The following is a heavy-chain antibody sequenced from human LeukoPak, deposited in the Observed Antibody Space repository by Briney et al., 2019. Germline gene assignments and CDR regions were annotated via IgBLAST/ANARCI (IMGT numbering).Heavy chain of an antibody. Sequence: SETLSLTRAVSGGSISSYYWSWIRQPPGKGLEWIGYIYYSGSTNYNPSLKSRVTISVDTSKNQFSLKLSSVTAADTAVYYCARAAAAGKGSLDYCGQGTLVTVSS. CDR3: ARAAAAGKGSLDY. CDR2: IYYSGST. V-gene: IGHV4-59*01. J-gene: IGHJ4*02. CDR1: GGSISSYY. D-gene: IGHD6-13*01.